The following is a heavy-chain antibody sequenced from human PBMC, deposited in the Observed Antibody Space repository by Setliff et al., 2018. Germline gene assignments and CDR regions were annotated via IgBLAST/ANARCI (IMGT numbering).Heavy chain of an antibody. Sequence: PGGSLRLSCAASGFTFSNYWMHWVRQAPGKGLVWVSHINRDGSNIRYADSVKGRFTISRDIAKNTLYLQMNSLRAEDTAVYYCARDGGEYWGQGTLVTVSS. CDR1: GFTFSNYW. V-gene: IGHV3-74*01. CDR2: INRDGSNI. D-gene: IGHD3-16*01. CDR3: ARDGGEY. J-gene: IGHJ4*02.